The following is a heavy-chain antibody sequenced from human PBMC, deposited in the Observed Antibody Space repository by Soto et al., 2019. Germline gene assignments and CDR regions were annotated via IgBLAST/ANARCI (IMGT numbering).Heavy chain of an antibody. CDR2: IKQDGSEK. CDR3: VRGPEYEYGEYYFDC. V-gene: IGHV3-7*03. J-gene: IGHJ4*02. CDR1: GFAFSSCW. Sequence: GGSLRLSCATSGFAFSSCWMSWVRQAPGKGLEWVGNIKQDGSEKYYVDSVKGRFTILRDNAKKSLYLQMNSMRAEETALYYCVRGPEYEYGEYYFDCGGRGRLVTVSS. D-gene: IGHD3-16*01.